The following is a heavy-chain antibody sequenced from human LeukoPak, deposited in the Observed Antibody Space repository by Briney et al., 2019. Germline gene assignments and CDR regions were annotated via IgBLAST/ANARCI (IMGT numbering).Heavy chain of an antibody. V-gene: IGHV3-30*02. CDR1: GFTFSSYG. CDR3: AKFPEYYYGSGINYYMDV. CDR2: IRYDGSNK. J-gene: IGHJ6*03. Sequence: GGSLRLSCAASGFTFSSYGMHWVRQAPGKGLEWVAFIRYDGSNKYYADSVKGRFTISRDNSKNTLYLQMNSLRAEDTAVYYCAKFPEYYYGSGINYYMDVWGKGTTVTISS. D-gene: IGHD3-10*01.